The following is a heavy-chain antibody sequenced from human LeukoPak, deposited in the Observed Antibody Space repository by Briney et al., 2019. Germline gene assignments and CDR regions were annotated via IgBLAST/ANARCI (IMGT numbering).Heavy chain of an antibody. CDR3: ARIPAVAGTWYFDY. Sequence: SETLSLTCTVSTGSVSSYYWSWIRQPPGKALEWIGFIYHSGSTNYNPSLTSRVTISTDTSKNQFSLKLSSVTAADTAVYYCARIPAVAGTWYFDYWGQGTLVTVSS. V-gene: IGHV4-59*02. CDR2: IYHSGST. D-gene: IGHD6-19*01. J-gene: IGHJ4*02. CDR1: TGSVSSYY.